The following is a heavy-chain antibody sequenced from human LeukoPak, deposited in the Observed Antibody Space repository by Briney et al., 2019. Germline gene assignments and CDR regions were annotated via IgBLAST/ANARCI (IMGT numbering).Heavy chain of an antibody. CDR3: ARAFLRDWNANGYLSYFDY. Sequence: KSSETLSLTCAVSGGSISSGGYSWSWIRQPPGKGLEWIGYIYHSGRTYYNPSLKSRVTISVDRSKNQFSLNLSSVTAADTAVYYCARAFLRDWNANGYLSYFDYWGQGTLVSVSS. V-gene: IGHV4-30-2*01. CDR1: GGSISSGGYS. D-gene: IGHD2-8*01. CDR2: IYHSGRT. J-gene: IGHJ4*02.